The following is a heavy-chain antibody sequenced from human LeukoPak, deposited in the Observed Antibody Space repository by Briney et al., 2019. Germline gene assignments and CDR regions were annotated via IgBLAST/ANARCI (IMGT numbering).Heavy chain of an antibody. J-gene: IGHJ5*02. CDR3: ARSYYYGSGSYSS. Sequence: SETLSLTCTVSGGSISSYYWSWIRQPPGKGLEWIGYIYYSGSTNYNPSLKSRVTISVDTSKNPFSLKLSSVTAADTAVYYCARSYYYGSGSYSSWGQGTLVTVSS. D-gene: IGHD3-10*01. CDR2: IYYSGST. CDR1: GGSISSYY. V-gene: IGHV4-59*08.